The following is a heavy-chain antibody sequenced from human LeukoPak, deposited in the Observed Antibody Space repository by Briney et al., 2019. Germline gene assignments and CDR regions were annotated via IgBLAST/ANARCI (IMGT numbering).Heavy chain of an antibody. CDR2: MNPNSGNT. J-gene: IGHJ6*02. Sequence: ASVKVSCKASGYTFTSYDINWVRQATGQGLEWMGWMNPNSGNTGYAQKFQGRVTMTRNTSISTAYMELSSLRSEDTAVYYCARGLGSGWFYYYYGTDVWAKGPRSPSP. CDR3: ARGLGSGWFYYYYGTDV. D-gene: IGHD6-19*01. CDR1: GYTFTSYD. V-gene: IGHV1-8*01.